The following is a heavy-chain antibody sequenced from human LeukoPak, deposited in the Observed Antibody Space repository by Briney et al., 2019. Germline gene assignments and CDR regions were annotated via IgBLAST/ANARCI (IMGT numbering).Heavy chain of an antibody. V-gene: IGHV4-59*01. D-gene: IGHD5-24*01. J-gene: IGHJ4*02. Sequence: SETLSLTCTVSGGSISSYYWSWIRQPPGKGLEWIGYIYYSGSTNYNPSLKSRVTISVDTSKNQFSLKLSSVTVADTAVYYCARDRWGDGYGNWGQGTLVTVSS. CDR2: IYYSGST. CDR3: ARDRWGDGYGN. CDR1: GGSISSYY.